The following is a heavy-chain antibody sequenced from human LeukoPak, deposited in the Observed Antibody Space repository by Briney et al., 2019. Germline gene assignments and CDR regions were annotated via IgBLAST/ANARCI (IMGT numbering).Heavy chain of an antibody. Sequence: PSEALSLTCIGSGGSISSYYRSWIRQPPGKELEGIGYIYYSGSTNYNPSRKSRVTISVDTSKNQFSLKLSSVTAADTAVYYCARAHCGGDCYPFDPWGQGTLVTVSS. V-gene: IGHV4-59*01. D-gene: IGHD2-21*02. CDR3: ARAHCGGDCYPFDP. J-gene: IGHJ5*02. CDR2: IYYSGST. CDR1: GGSISSYY.